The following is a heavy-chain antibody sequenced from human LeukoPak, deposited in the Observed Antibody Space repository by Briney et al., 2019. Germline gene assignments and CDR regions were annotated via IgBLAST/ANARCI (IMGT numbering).Heavy chain of an antibody. CDR1: RFTFSSYG. CDR3: AKDRVARGVIEFDY. V-gene: IGHV3-30*18. CDR2: ISYDGSNK. Sequence: GGSLRLSCAASRFTFSSYGMHWVRQAPGKGLEWVAVISYDGSNKYYADSVKGRFTISRDNSKNTLYLQMNSLRAEDTAVYYCAKDRVARGVIEFDYWGQGTLVTVSS. J-gene: IGHJ4*02. D-gene: IGHD3-10*01.